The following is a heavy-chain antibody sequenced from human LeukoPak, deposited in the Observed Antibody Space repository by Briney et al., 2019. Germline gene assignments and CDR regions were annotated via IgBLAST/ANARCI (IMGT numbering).Heavy chain of an antibody. J-gene: IGHJ4*02. V-gene: IGHV3-23*01. D-gene: IGHD6-6*01. Sequence: HPGGSLRLSCAASGFTFSSFAMTWVRQAPGKGLEWVSGISGSGGSTYYADSVKGRFTISRDNSKNTLYLQMNSLRVEDTAVYYCAKDRYNSSSGRWEAYLDYWGQGTLVTVSS. CDR3: AKDRYNSSSGRWEAYLDY. CDR1: GFTFSSFA. CDR2: ISGSGGST.